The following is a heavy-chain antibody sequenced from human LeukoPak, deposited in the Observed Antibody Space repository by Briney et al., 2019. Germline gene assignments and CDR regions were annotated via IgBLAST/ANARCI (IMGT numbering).Heavy chain of an antibody. D-gene: IGHD3-16*01. V-gene: IGHV4-30-2*01. CDR3: ARTRGSTAFDI. CDR2: IYHSGST. CDR1: GGSISSGGYY. Sequence: PSETLSLTCTVSGGSISSGGYYWSWIRRPPGKGLEWIGYIYHSGSTYYNPSLKSRVTISVDRSKNQFSLKLSSVTAADTAVYYCARTRGSTAFDIWGQGTMVTVSS. J-gene: IGHJ3*02.